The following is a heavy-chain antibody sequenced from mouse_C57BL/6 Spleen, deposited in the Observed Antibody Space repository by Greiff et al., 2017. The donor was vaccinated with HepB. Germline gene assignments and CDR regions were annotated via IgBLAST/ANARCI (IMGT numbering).Heavy chain of an antibody. CDR3: ARKEGGYSFAY. J-gene: IGHJ3*01. Sequence: QVQLQQSGPGLVQPSQSLSITCTVSGFSLTSYGVHWVRQSPGKGLEWLGVIWSGGSTDYNAAFISRLSISKDNSKSQVFFKMNSLQADDTAIYYCARKEGGYSFAYWGQGTLVTVSA. D-gene: IGHD2-3*01. CDR1: GFSLTSYG. V-gene: IGHV2-2*01. CDR2: IWSGGST.